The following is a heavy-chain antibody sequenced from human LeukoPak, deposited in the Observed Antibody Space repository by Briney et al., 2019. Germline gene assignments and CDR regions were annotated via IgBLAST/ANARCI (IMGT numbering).Heavy chain of an antibody. CDR1: GFTCSSYA. CDR3: AKDRPNYYDSSGHYYRRNGDY. V-gene: IGHV3-23*01. Sequence: QPGGSVRLFCAASGFTCSSYAMSWVRQAPGKGREWLSYITSSGGSTYYAGSVKGQFTISRDNSKNTVYLQMNSLRAEDTAVYYCAKDRPNYYDSSGHYYRRNGDYWGQGTLVTVSS. D-gene: IGHD3-22*01. CDR2: ITSSGGST. J-gene: IGHJ4*02.